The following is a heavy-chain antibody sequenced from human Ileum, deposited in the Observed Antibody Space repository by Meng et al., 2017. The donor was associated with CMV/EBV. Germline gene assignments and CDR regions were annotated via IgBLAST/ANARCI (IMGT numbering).Heavy chain of an antibody. J-gene: IGHJ4*02. V-gene: IGHV3-7*01. CDR1: GFTSSSYW. Sequence: GESLKISCAASGFTSSSYWMSWFRQAPGKGLEWVANIKQDGSERYYVDSVKGRFTISRDNAKNSVFLQMNSLRAEDTAVYYCAGGDGWHFASWGQGNRVTGYS. CDR3: AGGDGWHFAS. CDR2: IKQDGSER. D-gene: IGHD2-21*02.